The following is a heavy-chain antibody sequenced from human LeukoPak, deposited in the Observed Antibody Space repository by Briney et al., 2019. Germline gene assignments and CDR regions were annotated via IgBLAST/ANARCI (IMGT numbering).Heavy chain of an antibody. Sequence: SETLSLTCTVSGGSVSSGSYYWSWIRQPPGKGLESIGYIYYSGSTNYNPSLKSRVTISVDTSKNQFSLKLSSVTAADTAVYYCARGRYYYGSGSYLGGPFFDYWGQGTLVTVSS. D-gene: IGHD3-10*01. CDR3: ARGRYYYGSGSYLGGPFFDY. CDR2: IYYSGST. V-gene: IGHV4-61*01. J-gene: IGHJ4*02. CDR1: GGSVSSGSYY.